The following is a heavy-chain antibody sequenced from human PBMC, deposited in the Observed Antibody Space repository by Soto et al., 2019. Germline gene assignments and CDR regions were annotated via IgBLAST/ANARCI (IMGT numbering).Heavy chain of an antibody. CDR1: GYTFTSYG. J-gene: IGHJ4*02. CDR3: ARVTYYDIVTGHILGVPVYFDY. Sequence: ASVKVSCKASGYTFTSYGISWVRQAPGQGLEWMGWISAYNGNTNYAQKLQGRVTMTTDTSTSTAYMELRSLRSDDTAEYYCARVTYYDIVTGHILGVPVYFDYWGQGTLVTVSS. CDR2: ISAYNGNT. D-gene: IGHD3-9*01. V-gene: IGHV1-18*01.